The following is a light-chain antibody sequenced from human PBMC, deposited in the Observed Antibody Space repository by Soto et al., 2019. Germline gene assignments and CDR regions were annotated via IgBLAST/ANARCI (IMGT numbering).Light chain of an antibody. CDR1: QTLSSN. CDR3: QQRSNWPLT. V-gene: IGKV3-11*01. CDR2: GTS. Sequence: EIVMTQSPATLFVSPGERATLSCRASQTLSSNLAWYQHKPGQAPRLLIYGTSSRATGIPARFSGSGSGTDFTLTISSLEPEDFAVYYCQQRSNWPLTFGPGTKVDIK. J-gene: IGKJ3*01.